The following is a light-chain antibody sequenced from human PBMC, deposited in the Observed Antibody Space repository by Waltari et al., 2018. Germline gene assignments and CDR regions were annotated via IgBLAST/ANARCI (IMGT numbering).Light chain of an antibody. CDR1: NLGDKN. Sequence: SYVLTQPPSVSVAPGQTARIPCGGNNLGDKNVHWNKHKPRRAPLVVIYFDHDRPSGIPERFSGSNSGNTATLTISTVEAEDEADYYCQVWDRDTDHRVFGGGTKLTVL. CDR3: QVWDRDTDHRV. J-gene: IGLJ2*01. CDR2: FDH. V-gene: IGLV3-21*04.